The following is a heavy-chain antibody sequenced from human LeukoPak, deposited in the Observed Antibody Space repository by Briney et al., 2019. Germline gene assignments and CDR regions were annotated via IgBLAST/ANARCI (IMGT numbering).Heavy chain of an antibody. CDR3: ATSGSGSIGYFDY. Sequence: SETLSLTCTVSGGSVCSGSDYWGWIRQPPGKGLEWIGYIYYSGSTNYNPSLKSRVTISVNTSKNQFSLKLSSVTAADTAVYYCATSGSGSIGYFDYWGQGTLVTVSS. V-gene: IGHV4-61*01. CDR2: IYYSGST. J-gene: IGHJ4*02. CDR1: GGSVCSGSDY. D-gene: IGHD3-10*01.